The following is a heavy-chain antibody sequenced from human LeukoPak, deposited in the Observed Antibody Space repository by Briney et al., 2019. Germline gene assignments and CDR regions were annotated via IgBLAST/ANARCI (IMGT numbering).Heavy chain of an antibody. CDR2: IYGGGST. D-gene: IGHD6-13*01. Sequence: PGGSLRLSCEASGFTVSSNYMSWVRQAPGKGLEWVSVIYGGGSTYYADSVRGRFTISRDNSKNTLYLQMNSLRAEDTAVYYCAKVIWQQLASGYFDYWGQGTLVTVSS. CDR1: GFTVSSNY. CDR3: AKVIWQQLASGYFDY. J-gene: IGHJ4*02. V-gene: IGHV3-53*01.